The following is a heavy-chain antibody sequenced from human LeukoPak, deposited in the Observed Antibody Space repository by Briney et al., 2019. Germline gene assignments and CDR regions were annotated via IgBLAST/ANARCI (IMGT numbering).Heavy chain of an antibody. J-gene: IGHJ4*02. CDR1: GYTFTSYA. CDR3: ASTGVMSSSWPYFDY. Sequence: ALVKVSCKASGYTFTSYAMHWVRQAPGQRLEWMGWINAGNGNTKYSQKFQGRVTITRDTSASTAYMELSSLRSEDTAVYYCASTGVMSSSWPYFDYWGQGTLVTVSS. V-gene: IGHV1-3*01. D-gene: IGHD6-13*01. CDR2: INAGNGNT.